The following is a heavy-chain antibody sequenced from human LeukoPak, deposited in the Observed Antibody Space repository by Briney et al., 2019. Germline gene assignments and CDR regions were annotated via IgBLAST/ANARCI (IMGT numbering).Heavy chain of an antibody. V-gene: IGHV3-20*04. D-gene: IGHD1-26*01. CDR1: GFTFDDYG. CDR2: INWNGGST. CDR3: VRGRGSYWYDLGPAFNM. J-gene: IGHJ3*02. Sequence: RPGGSLRLSCAASGFTFDDYGMSWVRQAPGKGLEWVSGINWNGGSTGYADSVKGRFTISRDNAKKTLNLQMESLRVDDTAVYYCVRGRGSYWYDLGPAFNMWGQGTMVTVSS.